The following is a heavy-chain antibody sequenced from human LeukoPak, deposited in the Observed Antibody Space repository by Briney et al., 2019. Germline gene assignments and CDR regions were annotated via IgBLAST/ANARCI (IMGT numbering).Heavy chain of an antibody. D-gene: IGHD5-18*01. CDR2: IYYSGST. CDR3: ARTYSSGAFDI. V-gene: IGHV4-59*08. CDR1: GGSISSYY. Sequence: SETLFLTCTVSGGSISSYYWSWIRQPPGKGLEWIGYIYYSGSTNYNPSLKSRVTISVDTSKNQFSLKLSSVTAADTAVYYCARTYSSGAFDIWGQGTMVTVSS. J-gene: IGHJ3*02.